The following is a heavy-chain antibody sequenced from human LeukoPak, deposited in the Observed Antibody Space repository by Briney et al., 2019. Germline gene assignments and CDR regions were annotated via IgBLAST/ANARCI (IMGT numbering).Heavy chain of an antibody. CDR2: IWYDGSNK. CDR1: GFTFSSYG. CDR3: ARDRSSYMDF. V-gene: IGHV3-33*01. Sequence: PGGSLRLSCAASGFTFSSYGMHWVRQAPGKGLEWVAVIWYDGSNKYYVDSVKGRFTIYRDNSKNTLYLQMNSLRAEDTSVYYCARDRSSYMDFWGKGTTVTVCS. J-gene: IGHJ6*03.